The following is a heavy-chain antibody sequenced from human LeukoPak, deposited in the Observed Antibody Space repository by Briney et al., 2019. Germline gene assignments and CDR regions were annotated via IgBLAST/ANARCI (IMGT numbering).Heavy chain of an antibody. CDR2: INPSGGST. Sequence: ASVKVSCKASGYTFTIYYIHWVRQAPGQGLEWMGIINPSGGSTSYAQKFQGRVTMTEDTSTDTAYMELSGLRSEDTAVYYCATDPTTVTRGRNYWGQGTLVTASS. CDR1: GYTFTIYY. CDR3: ATDPTTVTRGRNY. D-gene: IGHD4-17*01. J-gene: IGHJ4*02. V-gene: IGHV1-46*01.